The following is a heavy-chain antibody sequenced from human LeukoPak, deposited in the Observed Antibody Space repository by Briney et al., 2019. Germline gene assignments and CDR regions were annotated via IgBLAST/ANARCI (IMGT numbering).Heavy chain of an antibody. D-gene: IGHD2-2*01. CDR3: ARESCSSTSCYVRRYNWFDP. V-gene: IGHV1-3*01. J-gene: IGHJ5*02. CDR2: INAGNGNT. Sequence: GASVKVSCKASGYTFTSYAMHWVRQAPGQRLEWMGWINAGNGNTKYSQKFQGRVTITADESTSTAYMELSSLRSEDTAVYYCARESCSSTSCYVRRYNWFDPWGQGTLVTVSS. CDR1: GYTFTSYA.